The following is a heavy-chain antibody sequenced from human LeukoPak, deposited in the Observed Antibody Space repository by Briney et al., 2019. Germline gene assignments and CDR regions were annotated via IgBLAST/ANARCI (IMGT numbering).Heavy chain of an antibody. Sequence: PSDTLSLTCAVSGYSISSSNWWGWIRQPPGKGLXXXXYIYYSGSTYYNPSLKSRVTMSVDTSKNQFSLKLSSVTAVDTAVYYCARNAPGYSSGWPVPPYYYGMDVWGKGTTVTVSS. CDR1: GYSISSSNW. D-gene: IGHD6-25*01. V-gene: IGHV4-28*01. CDR2: IYYSGST. CDR3: ARNAPGYSSGWPVPPYYYGMDV. J-gene: IGHJ6*04.